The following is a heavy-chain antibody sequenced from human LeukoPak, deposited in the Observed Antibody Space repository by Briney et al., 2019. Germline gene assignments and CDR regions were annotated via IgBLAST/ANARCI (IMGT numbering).Heavy chain of an antibody. D-gene: IGHD3-22*01. Sequence: GASVKVSCKASGYTFTSYGISWVRQAPGQGLEWMGWISAYNGNANYAQNLQGRITMTTDTSTSTAYMELTSLRSDDTAVYYCARDCYYDSSGYVDYWGQGTLVTVSS. CDR3: ARDCYYDSSGYVDY. CDR2: ISAYNGNA. V-gene: IGHV1-18*01. J-gene: IGHJ4*02. CDR1: GYTFTSYG.